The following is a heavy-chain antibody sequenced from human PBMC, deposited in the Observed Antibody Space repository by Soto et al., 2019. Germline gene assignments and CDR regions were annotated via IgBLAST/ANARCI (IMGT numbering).Heavy chain of an antibody. Sequence: GXLRLYCATSGFXFSDYYMTWIRHAPGKGLEWISYISTSCNTIYYADSVKGRFTISRDNAKKSLYLQMNSLRFEYTAVYYCARDKAATTHWFDPWGQGALATVS. V-gene: IGHV3-11*01. CDR1: GFXFSDYY. D-gene: IGHD1-7*01. CDR3: ARDKAATTHWFDP. J-gene: IGHJ5*02. CDR2: ISTSCNTI.